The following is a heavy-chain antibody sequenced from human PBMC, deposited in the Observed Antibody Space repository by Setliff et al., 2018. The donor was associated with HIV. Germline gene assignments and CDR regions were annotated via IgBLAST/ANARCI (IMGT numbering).Heavy chain of an antibody. D-gene: IGHD3-10*02. Sequence: SETLSLTCAVYGGSFSDDYWSWIRQPPGGGMEWIGEIDHSGRSNYNPSLKSRVLMAIDASKSQISLNLTSISAADTAVYYCAKCSGRFGVVTWFDSWGHGMLVTVSS. J-gene: IGHJ5*01. CDR2: IDHSGRS. CDR3: AKCSGRFGVVTWFDS. CDR1: GGSFSDDY. V-gene: IGHV4-34*01.